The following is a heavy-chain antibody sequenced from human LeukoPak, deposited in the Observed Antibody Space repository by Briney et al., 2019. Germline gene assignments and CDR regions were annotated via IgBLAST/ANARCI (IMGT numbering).Heavy chain of an antibody. V-gene: IGHV3-23*01. CDR2: ISNSGGNT. D-gene: IGHD1-26*01. CDR3: AKDDGGSYYIYYYYMDV. CDR1: GFTFSSYG. J-gene: IGHJ6*03. Sequence: SGGSLRLSCAASGFTFSSYGMSWVRQAPGKGLEWVSAISNSGGNTYYADSVKGRFTISRDNSRNTLYLQMNSLRAEDTAVYYCAKDDGGSYYIYYYYMDVWGKGTTVTISS.